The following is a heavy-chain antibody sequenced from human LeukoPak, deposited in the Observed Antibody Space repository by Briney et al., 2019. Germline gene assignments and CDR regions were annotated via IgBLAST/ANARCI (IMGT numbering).Heavy chain of an antibody. CDR1: GGTFSSHT. CDR2: IIPILGIA. Sequence: SVKVSCKASGGTFSSHTISWVRQAPGQGLEWMGRIIPILGIANYAQKFQGRVTITADKSTSTAYMELSSLRSEDTAVYYCARGGHYSSSSFDYWGQGTLVTVSS. D-gene: IGHD6-6*01. CDR3: ARGGHYSSSSFDY. V-gene: IGHV1-69*02. J-gene: IGHJ4*02.